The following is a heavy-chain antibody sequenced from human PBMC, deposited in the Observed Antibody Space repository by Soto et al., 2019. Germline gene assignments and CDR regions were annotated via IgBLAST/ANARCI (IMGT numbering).Heavy chain of an antibody. J-gene: IGHJ4*02. CDR3: ARPRYDGSGTPFDH. Sequence: EVQLVESGGGLVQPGGSLRLSCAASGFTFSSDWMHWVRQAPGKGLVWVSRINGDGSTTSYADSVKGRFIISRDNAKNMLYLQMNSLRAEDTAVYYCARPRYDGSGTPFDHWGQGTLVTVSS. CDR2: INGDGSTT. D-gene: IGHD3-22*01. CDR1: GFTFSSDW. V-gene: IGHV3-74*01.